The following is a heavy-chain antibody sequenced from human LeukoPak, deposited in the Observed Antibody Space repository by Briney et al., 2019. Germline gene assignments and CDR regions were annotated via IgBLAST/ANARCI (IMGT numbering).Heavy chain of an antibody. CDR1: GYTFTGYY. J-gene: IGHJ4*02. V-gene: IGHV1-2*02. CDR2: INPNSGGT. Sequence: ASVKVSCKASGYTFTGYYMHWVREAPGQGLEWMGWINPNSGGTNYAEKFQGRVTMTRDTSISTAYMELSRLRSDDTAVYYCAREWSPGSMIVGAMYYFDYSGEGTLVTVYS. D-gene: IGHD1-26*01. CDR3: AREWSPGSMIVGAMYYFDY.